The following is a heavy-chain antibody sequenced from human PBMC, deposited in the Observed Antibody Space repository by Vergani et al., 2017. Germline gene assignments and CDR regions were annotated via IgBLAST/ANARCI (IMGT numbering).Heavy chain of an antibody. Sequence: QLQLQESGPGLVTPSETLSLICTVSGGSINTSSSFWGWIRQSPGKGLEWSGSINYVGRSYYIPFLKSRATAFVDTARHQFSLNLTYVTAADTAVYYCARGRGDNWNFVLSVRGALVAVSS. CDR2: INYVGRS. J-gene: IGHJ2*01. CDR1: GGSINTSSSF. V-gene: IGHV4-39*01. D-gene: IGHD3-10*01. CDR3: ARGRGDNWNFVL.